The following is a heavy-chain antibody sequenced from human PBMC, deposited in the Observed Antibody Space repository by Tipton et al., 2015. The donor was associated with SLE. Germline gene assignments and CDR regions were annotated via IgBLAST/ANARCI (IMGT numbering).Heavy chain of an antibody. Sequence: SPRLSCTASGFTFGDYPMSWVRQAPGKGLDWVGLIRSKSYGGTTEYAASVKGRFTISKDDSKGIGYLQMNSLNTEDTAFYYCTKGDNWFDLWGQGTLVTVSS. CDR2: IRSKSYGGTT. CDR1: GFTFGDYP. J-gene: IGHJ5*02. CDR3: TKGDNWFDL. V-gene: IGHV3-49*04.